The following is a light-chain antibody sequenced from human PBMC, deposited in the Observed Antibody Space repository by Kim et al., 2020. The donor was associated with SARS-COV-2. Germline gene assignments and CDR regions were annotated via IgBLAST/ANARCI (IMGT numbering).Light chain of an antibody. CDR2: GRN. V-gene: IGLV3-19*01. J-gene: IGLJ3*02. CDR3: NSRDSSGNHPV. CDR1: SLRNYY. Sequence: SSELTQDPAVSVALGQTVRITCQGDSLRNYYASWYQQKPRQAPVVVIYGRNDRPSGIPDRFSGSNSGNTASLTITRAQAEDEANYYSNSRDSSGNHPVFG.